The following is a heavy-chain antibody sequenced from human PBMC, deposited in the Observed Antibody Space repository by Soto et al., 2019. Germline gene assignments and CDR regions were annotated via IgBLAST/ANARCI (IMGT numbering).Heavy chain of an antibody. J-gene: IGHJ4*02. Sequence: QEQLVQSGAEVKKPGSSVKVSCKASGGLFSSYAISWVRQAPGQGLEWMGGIIPIFGTTNYAQQFQGRVTITADESANTAYRELSSLRSEDTAMYYCARGGSSYIWFNEYWGQGTLVTVSS. D-gene: IGHD3-22*01. V-gene: IGHV1-69*01. CDR3: ARGGSSYIWFNEY. CDR1: GGLFSSYA. CDR2: IIPIFGTT.